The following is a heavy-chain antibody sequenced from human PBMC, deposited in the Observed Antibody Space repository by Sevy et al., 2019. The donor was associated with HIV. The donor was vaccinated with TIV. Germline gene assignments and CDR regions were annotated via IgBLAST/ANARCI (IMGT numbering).Heavy chain of an antibody. CDR2: IYYSGST. V-gene: IGHV4-61*01. J-gene: IGHJ6*02. CDR3: ARGEAYYDGSGNNTHYYYYGMDV. CDR1: GGSVSSGSYY. Sequence: SETLSLTCTVSGGSVSSGSYYWSWIRQPPGKGLEWIGYIYYSGSTNYNPSLKSRVTISVDTSKNQFSLKLSSVTAADTAVYYCARGEAYYDGSGNNTHYYYYGMDVWGQGTTVTVSS. D-gene: IGHD3-10*01.